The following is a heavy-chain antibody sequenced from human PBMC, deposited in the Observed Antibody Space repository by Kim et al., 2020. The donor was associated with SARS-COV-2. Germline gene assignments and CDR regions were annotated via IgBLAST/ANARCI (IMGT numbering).Heavy chain of an antibody. V-gene: IGHV3-9*01. D-gene: IGHD6-13*01. CDR1: GFTFGDYA. CDR2: ISWNSGSI. J-gene: IGHJ4*02. CDR3: AKDIGALAAAGTGTDY. Sequence: GGSLRLSCAASGFTFGDYAMHWVRQAPGKGLEWVSGISWNSGSIGYADSVKGRFTISRDNAKNSLYLQMNSLRAEDTALYYCAKDIGALAAAGTGTDYWGQGTLVTVSS.